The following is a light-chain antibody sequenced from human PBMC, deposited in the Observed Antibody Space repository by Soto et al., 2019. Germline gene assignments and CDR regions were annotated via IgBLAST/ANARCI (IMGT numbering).Light chain of an antibody. J-gene: IGKJ1*01. CDR1: QRVSNNF. CDR3: QQYGSTPWT. CDR2: DAT. Sequence: VVLTQFPGTLSLSPGETATLSCGASQRVSNNFLGWYQQKPVLPPRLLIYDATSRANGIPERFSGRGSGTHLTLPISRLEPEDFAVYYCQQYGSTPWTFGRGTKVEMK. V-gene: IGKV3D-20*01.